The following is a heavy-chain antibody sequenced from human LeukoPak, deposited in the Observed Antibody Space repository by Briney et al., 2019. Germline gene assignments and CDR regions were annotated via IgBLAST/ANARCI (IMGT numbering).Heavy chain of an antibody. D-gene: IGHD3-3*02. V-gene: IGHV4-39*07. Sequence: PSETLSLTCTVSGGSISSSSYYWGWIRQPPGKGLEWIGSIYYSGSTYYNPSLKSRVTISVDTSKNQFSLKLSSVTAADTAVYYCARAFSIHDAFDIWGQGTVVTVSS. CDR1: GGSISSSSYY. CDR2: IYYSGST. J-gene: IGHJ3*02. CDR3: ARAFSIHDAFDI.